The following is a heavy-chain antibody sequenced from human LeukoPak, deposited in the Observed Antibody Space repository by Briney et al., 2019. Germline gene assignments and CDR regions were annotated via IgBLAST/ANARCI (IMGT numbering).Heavy chain of an antibody. CDR3: AKDRYGGNSVIFSEYFQH. V-gene: IGHV3-30*02. CDR1: GFTFSSYG. D-gene: IGHD4-23*01. J-gene: IGHJ1*01. Sequence: HAGGSLRLSCAASGFTFSSYGMHWVRQAPGKGLEWVAFIRYDGSNKHYSDSVKGRFSISRDNSKNTLYLQMNSLRAEDTAVYYCAKDRYGGNSVIFSEYFQHWGQGTLVTVSS. CDR2: IRYDGSNK.